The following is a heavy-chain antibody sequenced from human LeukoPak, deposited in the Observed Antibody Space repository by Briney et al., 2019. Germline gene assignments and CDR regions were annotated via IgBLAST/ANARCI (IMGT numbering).Heavy chain of an antibody. CDR2: INSDGSST. V-gene: IGHV3-74*01. J-gene: IGHJ6*03. CDR3: ARELYYYYYYMDV. Sequence: GGSLRLSCAASGIIFSNYWMHWVRQAPGKGLVWVSRINSDGSSTSYADSVKGRFTISRDNAKNTLYLQMNSLRAEDTAVYYCARELYYYYYYMDVWGKGTTVTVSS. CDR1: GIIFSNYW.